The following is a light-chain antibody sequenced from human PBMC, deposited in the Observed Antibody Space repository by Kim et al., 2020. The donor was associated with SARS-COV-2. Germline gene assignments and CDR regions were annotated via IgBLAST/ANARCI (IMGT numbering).Light chain of an antibody. V-gene: IGKV3-20*01. CDR2: AAT. Sequence: SPGGSATLSCRASQSVSNRYLAWYQQKPGQAPRLLLYAATTRATGIPDRFSGSGSGTDFTLAISRLEPEDSAVYYCQQYDNLPRTFGQGTKVDIK. CDR3: QQYDNLPRT. CDR1: QSVSNRY. J-gene: IGKJ1*01.